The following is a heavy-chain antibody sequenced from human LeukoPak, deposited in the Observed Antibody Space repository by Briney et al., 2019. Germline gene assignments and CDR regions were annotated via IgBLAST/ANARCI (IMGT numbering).Heavy chain of an antibody. Sequence: GGSLRLSCSASGLTFNSYAMHWVRQAPGKGLEYVPAITGNGGYTYYADSVKGRFTISRDNAKNLLYLQMNSLRAEDTAVYYCARDRTCSGGSCYGMDVWGQGTTVTVSS. J-gene: IGHJ6*02. CDR3: ARDRTCSGGSCYGMDV. V-gene: IGHV3-64*04. D-gene: IGHD2-15*01. CDR2: ITGNGGYT. CDR1: GLTFNSYA.